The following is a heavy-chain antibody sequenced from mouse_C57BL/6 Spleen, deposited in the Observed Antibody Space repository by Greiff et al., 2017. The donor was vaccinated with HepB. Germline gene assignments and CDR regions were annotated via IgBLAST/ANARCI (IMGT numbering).Heavy chain of an antibody. CDR1: GYSITSGYY. Sequence: EVQLVESGPGLVKPSQSLSLTCSVTGYSITSGYYWNWIRQFPGNKLEWMGYISYDGSNNYNPSLKNRISITRDTSKNQFFLKLNSVTTEDTATYYCARGGINHGYFDYWGQGTTLTVSS. D-gene: IGHD6-1*01. CDR3: ARGGINHGYFDY. J-gene: IGHJ2*01. V-gene: IGHV3-6*01. CDR2: ISYDGSN.